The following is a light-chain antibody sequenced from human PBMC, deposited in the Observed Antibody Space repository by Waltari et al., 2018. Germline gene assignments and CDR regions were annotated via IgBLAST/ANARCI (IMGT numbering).Light chain of an antibody. Sequence: TMMTQSPATLSVSPGERVTLSCRASQSVYSNLAWYQQKPGQAPRLLIYGASTRATGNPVRFSGSGFGTEFTLTIRSLQSEDFSIYFCQQYHDWPPVTFGGGTKVEIK. CDR1: QSVYSN. CDR3: QQYHDWPPVT. CDR2: GAS. V-gene: IGKV3-15*01. J-gene: IGKJ4*01.